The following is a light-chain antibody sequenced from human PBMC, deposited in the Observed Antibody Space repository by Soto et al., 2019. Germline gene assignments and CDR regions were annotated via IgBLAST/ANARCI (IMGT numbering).Light chain of an antibody. CDR1: QSISSW. CDR3: QQYNSWLRLFA. Sequence: DIQMTQSPSTLSASVGDRVTITCRASQSISSWLAWYQQKPGKAPKLLIYDASSLESGVPSRFSGSGSGTEFTLTISSLQPEDFATYYCQQYNSWLRLFAFGPGTKVEIK. J-gene: IGKJ3*01. V-gene: IGKV1-5*01. CDR2: DAS.